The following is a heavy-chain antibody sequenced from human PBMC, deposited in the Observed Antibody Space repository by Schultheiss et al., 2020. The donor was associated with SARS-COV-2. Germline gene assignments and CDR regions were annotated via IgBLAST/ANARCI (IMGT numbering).Heavy chain of an antibody. CDR2: ISWNSGSI. CDR1: GFTFSSYA. V-gene: IGHV3-9*01. D-gene: IGHD3-10*01. J-gene: IGHJ5*02. CDR3: ARDTSGSVGLDP. Sequence: GGSLRLSCAASGFTFSSYAMSWVRQAPGKGLEWVSGISWNSGSIGYADSVKGRFTISRDNAKNSLYLQMNSLRAEDTAVYYCARDTSGSVGLDPWGQGTLVTVSS.